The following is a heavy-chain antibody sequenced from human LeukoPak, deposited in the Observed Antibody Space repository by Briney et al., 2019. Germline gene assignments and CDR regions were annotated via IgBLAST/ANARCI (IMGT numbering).Heavy chain of an antibody. CDR1: GYTFTSYG. V-gene: IGHV1-18*01. J-gene: IGHJ4*02. CDR2: ISAYNGNT. Sequence: ASVKVSCKASGYTFTSYGISWVRQAPGQGLEWMGWISAYNGNTNYAQKLQGRVTMTTDTSTSTAYMELRCLRSDDTAVYYCARDAGLYYDFWSGHPDYWGQGTLVTVSS. D-gene: IGHD3-3*01. CDR3: ARDAGLYYDFWSGHPDY.